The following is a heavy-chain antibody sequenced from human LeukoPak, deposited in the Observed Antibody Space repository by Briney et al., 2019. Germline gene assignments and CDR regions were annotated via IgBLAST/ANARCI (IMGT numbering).Heavy chain of an antibody. V-gene: IGHV3-30*02. J-gene: IGHJ4*02. D-gene: IGHD3-10*01. CDR2: IRYDGGNK. CDR3: AGYYGSGSYYNFDY. Sequence: PGGSLRLSCATSGFTFSSYGMHWVRQAPGKGLEWVSFIRYDGGNKYYADSVKGRFTISRDNSKNTLYLQMNSLRAEDTAVYYCAGYYGSGSYYNFDYWGQGTLVTVSS. CDR1: GFTFSSYG.